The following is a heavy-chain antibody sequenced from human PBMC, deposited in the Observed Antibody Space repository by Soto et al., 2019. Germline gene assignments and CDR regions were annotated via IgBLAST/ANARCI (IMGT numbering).Heavy chain of an antibody. CDR3: TRDRPLYDY. CDR2: IRSKAYGGTT. Sequence: GGSQRLSCTAAGFNCGDYAMSWFRQAPGKGLEWVGFIRSKAYGGTTVYAASVKGRFTISRDDSKSIAYLQMNSLKTEDTAVYYCTRDRPLYDYWGQGTLVTVSS. CDR1: GFNCGDYA. D-gene: IGHD3-16*01. J-gene: IGHJ4*02. V-gene: IGHV3-49*03.